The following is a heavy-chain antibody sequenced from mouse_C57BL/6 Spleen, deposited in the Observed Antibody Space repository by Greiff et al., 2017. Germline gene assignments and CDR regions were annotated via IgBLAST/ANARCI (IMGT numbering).Heavy chain of an antibody. CDR2: IHPSDSDT. Sequence: QVQLQQPGAELVKPGASVKVSCKASGYTFTSYWMHWVKQRPGQGLEWIGRIHPSDSDTNYNQKFKGKATLTVDKSSSTAYMHLSSLTSEVSAVYYCAMGGDAWFAYWGQGTLVTVSA. J-gene: IGHJ3*01. CDR3: AMGGDAWFAY. V-gene: IGHV1-74*01. D-gene: IGHD3-3*01. CDR1: GYTFTSYW.